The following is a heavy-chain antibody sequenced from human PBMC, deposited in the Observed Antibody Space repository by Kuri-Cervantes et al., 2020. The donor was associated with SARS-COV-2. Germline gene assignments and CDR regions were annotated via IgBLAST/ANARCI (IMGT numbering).Heavy chain of an antibody. D-gene: IGHD1-1*01. CDR1: GFTFSSYG. J-gene: IGHJ4*02. CDR2: INPDGSYT. Sequence: GESLKISCAASGFTFSSYGMHWVRQAPGKGLVWVSRINPDGSYTNNADSVKGRFTLSRDNAKNMPFLQMNSLRAEDTAVYYCVRDGDHWNFDYWGQGTLVTVSS. V-gene: IGHV3-74*01. CDR3: VRDGDHWNFDY.